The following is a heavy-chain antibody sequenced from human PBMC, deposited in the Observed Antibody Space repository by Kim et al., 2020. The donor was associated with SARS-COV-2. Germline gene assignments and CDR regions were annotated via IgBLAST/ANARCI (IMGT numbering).Heavy chain of an antibody. Sequence: GGSLRLSCAASGFTFSDYYMSWIRQAPGKGLEWVSYISSSSSYTNYADSVKGRFTISRDNAKNSLYLQMNSLRAEDTAVYYCARAAQWLVPFDPWGQGTLVTVSS. J-gene: IGHJ5*02. CDR2: ISSSSSYT. D-gene: IGHD6-19*01. V-gene: IGHV3-11*05. CDR1: GFTFSDYY. CDR3: ARAAQWLVPFDP.